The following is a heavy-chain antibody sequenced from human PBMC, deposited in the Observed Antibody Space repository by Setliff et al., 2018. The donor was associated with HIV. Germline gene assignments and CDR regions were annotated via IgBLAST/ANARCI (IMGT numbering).Heavy chain of an antibody. CDR1: GGSISSTTY. V-gene: IGHV4-39*07. D-gene: IGHD4-17*01. J-gene: IGHJ4*02. CDR3: ASTPYGEQSHFHY. Sequence: SETLSLTCTVSGGSISSTTYGGWIRQSPGAGLEWIGNNNFSGDTYNNPSLKGRVTISLDSSKNQFSLNLTSVTAADTAVYYCASTPYGEQSHFHYWGQGTLVTVSS. CDR2: NNFSGDT.